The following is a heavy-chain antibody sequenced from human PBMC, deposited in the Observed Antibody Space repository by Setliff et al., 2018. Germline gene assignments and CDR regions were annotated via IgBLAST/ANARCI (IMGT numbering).Heavy chain of an antibody. CDR3: TVYNTGSSKEHY. D-gene: IGHD2-8*02. Sequence: SETLSLTCTVSGGSISSHYWSRIRQPPGKGLGWIGEINHSGSTNYNPSLKSRVTISVDTSKNQFSLTLSSVTAADTALYYCTVYNTGSSKEHYWGQGTPVTVS. J-gene: IGHJ4*02. V-gene: IGHV4-34*01. CDR1: GGSISSHY. CDR2: INHSGST.